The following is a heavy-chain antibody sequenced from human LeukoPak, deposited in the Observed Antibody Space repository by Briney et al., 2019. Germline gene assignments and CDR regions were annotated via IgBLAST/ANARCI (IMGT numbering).Heavy chain of an antibody. D-gene: IGHD3-22*01. CDR1: GGSISSSSYY. CDR2: IYYSGST. Sequence: SETLSLTCTVSGGSISSSSYYWGWIRQPPGKGLEWIGSIYYSGSTNYNPSLKSRVTISVDKSKNQFSLKLSSVTAADTAVYYCARVEQNNFYDSNGYYYVSHAFDIWGQGTMVTVSS. V-gene: IGHV4-39*07. J-gene: IGHJ3*02. CDR3: ARVEQNNFYDSNGYYYVSHAFDI.